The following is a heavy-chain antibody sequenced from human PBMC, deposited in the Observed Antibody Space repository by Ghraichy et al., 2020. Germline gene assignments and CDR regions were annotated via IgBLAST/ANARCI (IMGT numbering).Heavy chain of an antibody. Sequence: GGSLRLSCAASGFTVSSNYMSWVRQAPGKGLEWVSVIYSGGSTFYADSVKGRFTISRDNSKNTLYLQMNSLRAEDTAVYYCATFDTSAYFAYWGQGTLVTVSS. CDR2: IYSGGST. D-gene: IGHD3-22*01. CDR3: ATFDTSAYFAY. CDR1: GFTVSSNY. V-gene: IGHV3-53*01. J-gene: IGHJ4*02.